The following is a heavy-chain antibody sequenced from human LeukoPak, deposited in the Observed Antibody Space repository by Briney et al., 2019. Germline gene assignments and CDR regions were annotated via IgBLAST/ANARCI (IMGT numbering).Heavy chain of an antibody. Sequence: ASVKVSCKASGYTLTGYYMHWVRQAPGQGLEWMGWINPNSGGTNYAQKFQGRVTMTRDTSISTAYMELSRLRSDDTAVYYCAREETVTDGFDIWGQGTMVTVSS. D-gene: IGHD4-17*01. CDR3: AREETVTDGFDI. V-gene: IGHV1-2*02. J-gene: IGHJ3*02. CDR2: INPNSGGT. CDR1: GYTLTGYY.